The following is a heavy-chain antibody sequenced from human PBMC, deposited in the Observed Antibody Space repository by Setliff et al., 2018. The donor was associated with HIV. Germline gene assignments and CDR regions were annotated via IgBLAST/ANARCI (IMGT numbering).Heavy chain of an antibody. Sequence: SETLSLTCAVSGGSISSSNWWSWIRQSPGKGLEWIGSIYYTGSTDYNPSLMSRVTISLDTPKNQFSLNLRSVTAADTAVYYCARPGSSSYYYAMDVWGQGTTVTVSS. D-gene: IGHD3-10*01. V-gene: IGHV4-4*02. CDR1: GGSISSSNW. J-gene: IGHJ6*02. CDR3: ARPGSSSYYYAMDV. CDR2: IYYTGST.